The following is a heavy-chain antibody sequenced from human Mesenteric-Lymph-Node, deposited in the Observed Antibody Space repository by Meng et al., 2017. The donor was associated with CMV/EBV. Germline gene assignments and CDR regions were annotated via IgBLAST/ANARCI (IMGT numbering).Heavy chain of an antibody. Sequence: QITLKESGPTLVKPTQPLTLTCPFSGFSLSTSGVGVGWIRQPPGKALEWLALIYWDDDKRYSPSLKSRLTITKDTSKNQVVLTMTNMDPVDTATYYCAHSSGIAAAGPFYFDYWGQGTLVTVYS. CDR1: GFSLSTSGVG. J-gene: IGHJ4*02. D-gene: IGHD6-13*01. V-gene: IGHV2-5*02. CDR2: IYWDDDK. CDR3: AHSSGIAAAGPFYFDY.